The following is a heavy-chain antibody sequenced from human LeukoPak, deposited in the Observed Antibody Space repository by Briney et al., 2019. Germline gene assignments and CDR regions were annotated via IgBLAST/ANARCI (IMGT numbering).Heavy chain of an antibody. CDR3: ARHVGYGNNWFDP. Sequence: PSETLSLTCTVSGGSISSYYWSWIRQPPGKGLEWIGYIYFSGSTNCNPSLKSRVTISVDTSKSQFSLKLRSVTAADTAVYYCARHVGYGNNWFDPWGQGTLVTVSS. CDR2: IYFSGST. V-gene: IGHV4-59*08. D-gene: IGHD5-18*01. J-gene: IGHJ5*02. CDR1: GGSISSYY.